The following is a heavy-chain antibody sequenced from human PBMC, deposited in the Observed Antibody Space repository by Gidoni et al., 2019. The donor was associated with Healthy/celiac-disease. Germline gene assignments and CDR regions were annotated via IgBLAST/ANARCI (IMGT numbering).Heavy chain of an antibody. J-gene: IGHJ3*02. CDR3: ASLAPYPSDYYDSSGYYYGAFDI. CDR1: GGSISSGGYD. Sequence: QVQLQESGPGLVKPSQTLSLTCTVSGGSISSGGYDWRWIRQHPGKGLEWVGYIYYSGSTYYNPSLKSRVTISVDTSKNQFSLKLSSVTAADTAVYYCASLAPYPSDYYDSSGYYYGAFDIWGQGTMVTVSS. CDR2: IYYSGST. V-gene: IGHV4-31*03. D-gene: IGHD3-22*01.